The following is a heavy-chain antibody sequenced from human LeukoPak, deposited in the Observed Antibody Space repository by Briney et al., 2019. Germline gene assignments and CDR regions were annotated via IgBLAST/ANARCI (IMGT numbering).Heavy chain of an antibody. CDR2: IIPIFGTA. D-gene: IGHD2-8*01. CDR1: GGTFSSYA. V-gene: IGHV1-69*13. CDR3: ARGIPYCTNGVCYKVDAFDI. J-gene: IGHJ3*02. Sequence: ASVKVSCKASGGTFSSYAISWVRQAPGQGLEWMGGIIPIFGTANYAQKFQGRVTITADESTSTAYMELSSLRSEDTAVYYCARGIPYCTNGVCYKVDAFDIWGQGTMVTVSS.